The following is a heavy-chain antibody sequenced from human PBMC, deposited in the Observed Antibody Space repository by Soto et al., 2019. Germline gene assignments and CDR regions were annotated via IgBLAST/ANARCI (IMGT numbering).Heavy chain of an antibody. Sequence: PSETLSLTCTVSGGSISSSTYYCGRIRQPPGKGLEWIGSVYYSGSTYYNPSLKSRVTISVDTSNNQFSLKLNSVTAADTAVYYCARHQYYYDSSGYTLDYWGQGTLVTVSS. V-gene: IGHV4-39*01. D-gene: IGHD3-22*01. CDR3: ARHQYYYDSSGYTLDY. CDR1: GGSISSSTYY. CDR2: VYYSGST. J-gene: IGHJ4*02.